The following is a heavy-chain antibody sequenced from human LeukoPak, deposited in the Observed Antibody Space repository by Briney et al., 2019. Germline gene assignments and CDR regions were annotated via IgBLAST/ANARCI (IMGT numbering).Heavy chain of an antibody. CDR2: IYYSGST. D-gene: IGHD3-10*01. J-gene: IGHJ4*02. V-gene: IGHV4-39*01. CDR1: GGSISSSSYY. Sequence: PSETLSLTCTVSGGSISSSSYYWGWIRQPPGKGLEWIGSIYYSGSTYYNPSLKSRVTISVDTSKNQFSLKLSSVTAADTAVYYCASYNYYGSGKLPFDYWGQGTLVTVSS. CDR3: ASYNYYGSGKLPFDY.